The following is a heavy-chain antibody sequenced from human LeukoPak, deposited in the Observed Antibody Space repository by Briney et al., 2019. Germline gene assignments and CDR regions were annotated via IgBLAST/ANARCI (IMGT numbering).Heavy chain of an antibody. Sequence: GGSLRLSCAASGFTFSSYSMNWVRQAPGKGLEWVSSISSSSSYIYYADSVKGRFTISRDNAKNSLYLQMNSLRAEDTAVYYCARAYYDILTGLEYYFDYWGQGTLVTVSS. V-gene: IGHV3-21*01. J-gene: IGHJ4*02. CDR2: ISSSSSYI. D-gene: IGHD3-9*01. CDR1: GFTFSSYS. CDR3: ARAYYDILTGLEYYFDY.